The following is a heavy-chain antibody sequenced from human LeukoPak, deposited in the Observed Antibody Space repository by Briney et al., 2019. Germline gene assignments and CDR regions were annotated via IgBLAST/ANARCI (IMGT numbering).Heavy chain of an antibody. Sequence: ASVKVSCKASGYTFTGYYMHWVRQAPGQGLEWMGWINPNSGGTNYAQKFQGRVTMTRDTSISTAYMELSRLRSDDTAVYYCARGTGPDIVAHNWSDPWGQGTLVTVSS. D-gene: IGHD2-15*01. CDR1: GYTFTGYY. V-gene: IGHV1-2*02. CDR3: ARGTGPDIVAHNWSDP. J-gene: IGHJ5*02. CDR2: INPNSGGT.